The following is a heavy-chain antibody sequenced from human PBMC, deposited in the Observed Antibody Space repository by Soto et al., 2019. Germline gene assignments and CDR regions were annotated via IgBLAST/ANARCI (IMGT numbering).Heavy chain of an antibody. D-gene: IGHD1-1*01. Sequence: SETLSLTCTVSGASISSGVYYWTWIRQHPGKGLEWIGYIESSGSTFFNPSLKSRLTISVDTSKNHFSLRLTSVTAADTAVYYCARDLWVEPELYYYGMDVWGQGTTVTVSS. V-gene: IGHV4-30-4*08. CDR2: IESSGST. J-gene: IGHJ6*02. CDR1: GASISSGVYY. CDR3: ARDLWVEPELYYYGMDV.